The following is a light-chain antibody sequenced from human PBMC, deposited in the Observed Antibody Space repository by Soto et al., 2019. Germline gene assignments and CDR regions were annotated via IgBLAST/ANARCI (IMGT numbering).Light chain of an antibody. CDR1: QTISDW. Sequence: DIQMTQSPSTLSASVGDRVTITCRASQTISDWLAWYQQIPGKAPRLLIYDASTLQSGVPSRFSGSGSGTEFTLTISSLQPDDLATYYCQEYTSATFGQGTKLEIK. CDR2: DAS. CDR3: QEYTSAT. V-gene: IGKV1-5*01. J-gene: IGKJ2*01.